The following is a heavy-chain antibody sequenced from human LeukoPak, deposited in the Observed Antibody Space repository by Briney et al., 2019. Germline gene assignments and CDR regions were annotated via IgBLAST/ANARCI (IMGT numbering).Heavy chain of an antibody. J-gene: IGHJ3*02. V-gene: IGHV3-53*01. CDR2: IYSGGST. D-gene: IGHD4-23*01. CDR3: ARDLPVTPDAFDI. CDR1: GFTVSTNY. Sequence: GGSLRLSCAASGFTVSTNYMSWVRQAPGKELEWVSVIYSGGSTYYADSVKGRFTISRDNSKNTLYLQMNSLRAEDTAVYYCARDLPVTPDAFDIWGQGTMVTVSS.